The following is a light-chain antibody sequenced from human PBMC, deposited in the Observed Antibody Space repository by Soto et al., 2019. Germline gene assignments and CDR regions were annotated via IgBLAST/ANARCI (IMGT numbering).Light chain of an antibody. CDR1: SSDVGAYNY. J-gene: IGLJ2*01. CDR2: DVN. Sequence: QSVLTQPRSVSGSPGQSVTISCTGTSSDVGAYNYVSWYQQHPGKAPKLMIYDVNKRPSGVPDRFSGSKSGNTASLTISGLQAEDEADYCCCSYAGSYTFVFGGGTKLTDL. CDR3: CSYAGSYTFV. V-gene: IGLV2-11*01.